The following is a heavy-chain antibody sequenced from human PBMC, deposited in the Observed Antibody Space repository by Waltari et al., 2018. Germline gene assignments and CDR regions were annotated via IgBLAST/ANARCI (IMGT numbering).Heavy chain of an antibody. Sequence: EVQLVESGGGLVQPGGSLRLSCAASGFTFSSYAMSWVRQAPGKGLGWVSAISGSGGSTYYADSVKGRFTMPRDNSKNTLYLQMNSLRAEDTAVYYCAKDRLRGRYIVVVVAATKDYWGQGTLVTVSS. D-gene: IGHD2-15*01. CDR2: ISGSGGST. J-gene: IGHJ4*02. CDR1: GFTFSSYA. V-gene: IGHV3-23*04. CDR3: AKDRLRGRYIVVVVAATKDY.